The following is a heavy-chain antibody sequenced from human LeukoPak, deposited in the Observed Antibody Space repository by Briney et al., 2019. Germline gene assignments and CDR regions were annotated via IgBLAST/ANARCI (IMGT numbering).Heavy chain of an antibody. V-gene: IGHV1-18*01. CDR3: ARYYYGSGSYYSDY. CDR1: GYTFTSYG. D-gene: IGHD3-10*01. Sequence: ASVKVSSKASGYTFTSYGISWVRQAPGQGLEWMGWISAYNGNTNYAQKLQGRVTMTTDTSTSTAYMELRSLRSDDTAVYYCARYYYGSGSYYSDYWGQGTLVTVSS. J-gene: IGHJ4*02. CDR2: ISAYNGNT.